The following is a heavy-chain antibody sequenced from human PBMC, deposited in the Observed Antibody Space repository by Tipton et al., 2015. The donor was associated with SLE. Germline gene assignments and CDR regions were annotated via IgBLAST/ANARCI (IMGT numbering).Heavy chain of an antibody. CDR2: MNPKSGNT. Sequence: QSGAEVKKPGASVKVSCKASGYTFTSYDINWVRQATGQGLEWMGWMNPKSGNTVYAQKFQGRVTMTRNTSISTAYMELSSLRSEDPAVYYWARGSGGLGGLYYYYYYMDVWGKGTTVTVSS. V-gene: IGHV1-8*01. CDR3: ARGSGGLGGLYYYYYYMDV. J-gene: IGHJ6*03. CDR1: GYTFTSYD. D-gene: IGHD3-16*01.